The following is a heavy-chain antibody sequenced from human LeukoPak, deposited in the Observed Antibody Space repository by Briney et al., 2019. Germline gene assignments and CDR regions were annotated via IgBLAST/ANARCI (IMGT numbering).Heavy chain of an antibody. Sequence: SETLSLTCTVSGGSISSYYWSWIRQPPGKGLEWIGYIYYSGSTKYNPSVKSRVTILVDTSKNQFSLKLSSVTAADTAVYYCARWFEYSYYDYWGQGTLITVSS. V-gene: IGHV4-59*12. D-gene: IGHD5-18*01. CDR1: GGSISSYY. CDR2: IYYSGST. CDR3: ARWFEYSYYDY. J-gene: IGHJ4*02.